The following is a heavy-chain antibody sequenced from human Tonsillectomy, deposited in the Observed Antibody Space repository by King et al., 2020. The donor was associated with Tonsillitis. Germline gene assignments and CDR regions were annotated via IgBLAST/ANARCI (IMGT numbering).Heavy chain of an antibody. CDR1: GFTFSNAW. D-gene: IGHD1-26*01. V-gene: IGHV3-15*01. Sequence: DVQLVESGGGLVKPGGSLRLSCAASGFTFSNAWMSWVRQAPGKGLEWVGRLKSKSDGGTTDYADTVKGRLTITRDDSKNTLYLPMNSLKTEDTAVYYCAPDPRTAWVGVTPYWGQGTLVTVSS. CDR3: APDPRTAWVGVTPY. J-gene: IGHJ4*02. CDR2: LKSKSDGGTT.